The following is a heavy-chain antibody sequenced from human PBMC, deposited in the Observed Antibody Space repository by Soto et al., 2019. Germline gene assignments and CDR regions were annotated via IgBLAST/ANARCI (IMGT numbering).Heavy chain of an antibody. V-gene: IGHV3-23*01. CDR2: ISGSDDST. CDR3: AKRSSSSTFDY. J-gene: IGHJ4*02. Sequence: EVQLLESGGGLVQPGESLRLSCAASGFTFSSYAMSWVRQAPGKGLEWVSVISGSDDSTYYADTVKGRFTISRDNSKNTMYLQMNSLRAEDKSVYYCAKRSSSSTFDYWGQGTQVTVSS. CDR1: GFTFSSYA. D-gene: IGHD6-6*01.